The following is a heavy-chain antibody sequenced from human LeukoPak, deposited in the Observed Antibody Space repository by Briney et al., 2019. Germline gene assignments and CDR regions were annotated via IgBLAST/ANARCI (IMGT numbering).Heavy chain of an antibody. CDR2: INHSGCT. J-gene: IGHJ5*02. CDR1: GGSFSGYY. CDR3: ARVHHVVVPAATGGVWFDP. V-gene: IGHV4-34*01. D-gene: IGHD2-2*01. Sequence: PSETLSLTCAVYGGSFSGYYWSWIRQPPGKGLEWIGEINHSGCTNYNPSLKSRVTISVDTSKNQFSLKLSSVTAADTAVYYCARVHHVVVPAATGGVWFDPWGQGTLVTVSS.